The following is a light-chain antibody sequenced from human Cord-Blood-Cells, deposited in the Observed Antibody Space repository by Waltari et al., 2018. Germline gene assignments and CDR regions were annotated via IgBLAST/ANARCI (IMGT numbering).Light chain of an antibody. CDR3: SSYTSSSTLV. CDR1: SSEVGGYNY. Sequence: QSALTQPASVSGSPGQSITISCTGTSSEVGGYNYVSWYQQHPGKAPKPMIYVVSNRPSGVSNRFSGSKSGNTASLTISGLQAEDEADYYCSSYTSSSTLVFGGGTKLTVL. J-gene: IGLJ2*01. CDR2: VVS. V-gene: IGLV2-14*01.